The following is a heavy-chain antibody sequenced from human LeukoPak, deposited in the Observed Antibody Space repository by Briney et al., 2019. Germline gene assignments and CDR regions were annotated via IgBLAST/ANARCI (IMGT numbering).Heavy chain of an antibody. CDR2: INHSGST. V-gene: IGHV4-34*01. CDR3: ARGLNDSWTGENY. J-gene: IGHJ4*02. Sequence: SETLSLTCTVSGGSISSYYWSWIRQPPGKGLEWIGEINHSGSTNYNPSLKSRVTISVDTSKNQFSLKLSSVTAADTAVYYCARGLNDSWTGENYWGQGTLVTVSS. CDR1: GGSISSYY. D-gene: IGHD3-3*01.